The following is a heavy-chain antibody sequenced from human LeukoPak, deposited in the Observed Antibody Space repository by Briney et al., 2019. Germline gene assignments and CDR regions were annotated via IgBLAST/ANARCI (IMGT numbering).Heavy chain of an antibody. V-gene: IGHV3-7*03. CDR1: GFTFSSYW. CDR3: ARSGRYCSGGNCYSGAFDI. D-gene: IGHD2-15*01. CDR2: IKQDGSEK. Sequence: PGGSLRLSCAASGFTFSSYWMSWVRQAPGKGLEWVANIKQDGSEKYYVDSVKGRFTISRDNAKNSLYLQMNSLRAEDTALYHCARSGRYCSGGNCYSGAFDIWGQGTMVTVSS. J-gene: IGHJ3*02.